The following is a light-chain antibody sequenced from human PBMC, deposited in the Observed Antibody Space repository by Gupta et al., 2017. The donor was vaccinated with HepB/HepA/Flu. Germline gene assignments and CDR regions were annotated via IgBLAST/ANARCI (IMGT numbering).Light chain of an antibody. CDR1: QRISSY. J-gene: IGKJ4*01. CDR3: QQSHSTPRT. Sequence: IKMPQSPSSLSESEGDRVTITCRASQRISSYLTWYQQKPGKAPNLLIYAASSLQSGVPSRFSGSGSGTDFTLTISTLQPEDFATYYCQQSHSTPRTVGGGTRVEIK. V-gene: IGKV1-39*01. CDR2: AAS.